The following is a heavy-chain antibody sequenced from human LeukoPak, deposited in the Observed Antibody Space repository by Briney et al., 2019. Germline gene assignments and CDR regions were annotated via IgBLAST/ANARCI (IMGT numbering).Heavy chain of an antibody. Sequence: PGGSLRLSCAASGFTFNNYNMNWVRQAPGKALEWVSPITSSGAYIFYADSVKGRFTISRDNAKNSLYLQMNSLRAEDTAVYYCAELGITMIGGVWGKGTTVTISS. V-gene: IGHV3-21*01. CDR2: ITSSGAYI. J-gene: IGHJ6*04. CDR3: AELGITMIGGV. D-gene: IGHD3-10*02. CDR1: GFTFNNYN.